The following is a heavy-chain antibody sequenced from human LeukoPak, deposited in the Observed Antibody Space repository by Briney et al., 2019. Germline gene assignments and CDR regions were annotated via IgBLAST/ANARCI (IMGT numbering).Heavy chain of an antibody. V-gene: IGHV3-7*01. CDR1: GFTFSSYW. CDR2: IKQDGSEK. D-gene: IGHD6-6*01. Sequence: GGSLRLSCAASGFTFSSYWVSWVRQAPGKGLEWVANIKQDGSEKYYVDSVKGRFTISRDNAKNSLYLQMNSLRAGDTAVYYCARVARLDWYFDLWGRGTLVTVSS. J-gene: IGHJ2*01. CDR3: ARVARLDWYFDL.